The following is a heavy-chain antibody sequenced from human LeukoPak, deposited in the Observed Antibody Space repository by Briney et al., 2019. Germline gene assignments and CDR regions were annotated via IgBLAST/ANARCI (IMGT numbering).Heavy chain of an antibody. CDR1: GASISSGNYY. J-gene: IGHJ3*01. CDR3: ARSTPSLIVVANDAFDV. CDR2: IYYSGDT. Sequence: SETLSLTCTVSGASISSGNYYWGWIRQPPGKGLEWLGSIYYSGDTYNNPPLKSRVSISLDKSKNRFSLKLSSVTAADTAVYYCARSTPSLIVVANDAFDVWGQGTMVTVSS. D-gene: IGHD3-22*01. V-gene: IGHV4-39*07.